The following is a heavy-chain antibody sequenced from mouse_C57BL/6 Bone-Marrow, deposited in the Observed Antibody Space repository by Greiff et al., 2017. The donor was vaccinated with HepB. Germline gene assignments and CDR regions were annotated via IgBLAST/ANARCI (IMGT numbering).Heavy chain of an antibody. CDR3: TPYSNFPLAMDY. J-gene: IGHJ4*01. Sequence: VQLQQSGAELVRPGASVKLSCTASGFNIKDDYMHWVKQRPEQGLEWIGWIDPENGDTEYASKFQGKATITADTSSNTAYLQLSSLTSEDTAVYYCTPYSNFPLAMDYWGQGTSVTVSS. CDR1: GFNIKDDY. CDR2: IDPENGDT. V-gene: IGHV14-4*01. D-gene: IGHD2-5*01.